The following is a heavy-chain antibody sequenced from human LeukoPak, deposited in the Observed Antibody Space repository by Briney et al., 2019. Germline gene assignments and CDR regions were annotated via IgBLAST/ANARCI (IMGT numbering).Heavy chain of an antibody. CDR1: GYSISSGYY. V-gene: IGHV4-38-2*01. CDR2: IYHSGST. J-gene: IGHJ4*02. CDR3: ARDTAMPGVDY. D-gene: IGHD5-18*01. Sequence: KPSETLSLTCAVSGYSISSGYYWGWIRQPPGKGLEWIGSIYHSGSTYYNPSLKSRVTISVDTSKNQFSLKLSSVTAADTAVYYCARDTAMPGVDYWGQGTLVTVSS.